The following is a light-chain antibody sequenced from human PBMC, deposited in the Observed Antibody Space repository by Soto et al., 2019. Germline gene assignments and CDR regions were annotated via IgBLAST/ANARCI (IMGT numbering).Light chain of an antibody. CDR1: QSVLYTSNNKNY. CDR2: WAS. CDR3: QQHYNPPYT. J-gene: IGKJ2*01. V-gene: IGKV4-1*01. Sequence: DIVMTQSPDSLAVSLGERATINCKSSQSVLYTSNNKNYLAWYQQKPGQPPKLLIYWASTRESGVPDRFSGNGSGTDFTRNISSLRAEDVAVYYCQQHYNPPYTFGHGAKLEIK.